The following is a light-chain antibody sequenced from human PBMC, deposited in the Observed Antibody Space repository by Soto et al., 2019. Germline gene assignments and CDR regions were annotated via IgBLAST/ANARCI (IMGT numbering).Light chain of an antibody. CDR2: EVT. J-gene: IGLJ2*01. Sequence: QSVLTQPASVSGSPGQSITISCTGTSSDVGGYNYVSWYQQHPGKAPKLMIYEVTNRPSGISHRFSGSKSGNTASLTISGLQAEDEADYYCSSYTGSSTVVFGGGTKVTVL. CDR1: SSDVGGYNY. CDR3: SSYTGSSTVV. V-gene: IGLV2-14*01.